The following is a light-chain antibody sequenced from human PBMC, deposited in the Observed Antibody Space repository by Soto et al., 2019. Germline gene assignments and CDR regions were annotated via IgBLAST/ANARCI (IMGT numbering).Light chain of an antibody. Sequence: EIVLTQSPGTLSLSPGESATLSCRASQSVSSSYLAWYQQKPGQAPRLLIYGASSRATGIPDRFSGSGSGTAFTLTISRLEPEEFAVYYGQQYGGSPPITFGQGTRLEIK. CDR1: QSVSSSY. J-gene: IGKJ5*01. CDR2: GAS. CDR3: QQYGGSPPIT. V-gene: IGKV3-20*01.